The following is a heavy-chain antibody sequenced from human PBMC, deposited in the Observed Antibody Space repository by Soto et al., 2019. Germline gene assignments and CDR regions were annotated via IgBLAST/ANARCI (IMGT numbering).Heavy chain of an antibody. CDR3: ARLGTVVTTDWYFDL. CDR2: IIPIFGTA. D-gene: IGHD2-15*01. Sequence: RASVKVSCKASGGTFSSYAISWVRQAPGQGLEWMGGIIPIFGTANYAQKFQGRVTITADESTSTAYMELSSLRSEDTAVYYCARLGTVVTTDWYFDLWGRGTLVTVSS. J-gene: IGHJ2*01. V-gene: IGHV1-69*13. CDR1: GGTFSSYA.